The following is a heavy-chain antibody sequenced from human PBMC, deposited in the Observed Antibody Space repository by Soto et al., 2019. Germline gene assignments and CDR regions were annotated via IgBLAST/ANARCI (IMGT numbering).Heavy chain of an antibody. CDR3: ARGVHYDRGAYYYFY. J-gene: IGHJ4*02. D-gene: IGHD3-22*01. CDR1: GGTFSSYA. CDR2: IIPIFGTA. Sequence: QVQLVQSGAEVKKPGSSVKVSCKASGGTFSSYAIDWVRQAPGQGLEWMGGIIPIFGTANYAQKFQGRITITADESTSTAYMELRSLRSEDTAVYYCARGVHYDRGAYYYFYWGQGTLVTVSS. V-gene: IGHV1-69*01.